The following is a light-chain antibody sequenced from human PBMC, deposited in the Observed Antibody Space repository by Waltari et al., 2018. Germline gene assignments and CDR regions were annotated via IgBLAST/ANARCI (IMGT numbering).Light chain of an antibody. Sequence: QSALTQPPSASGSLGQSVTISCTGPSSDVVGDNYLSWYQHHPGKGPKLLIYEVTKRPSGVPDRVSGSRSGNTASLTVSGLQAEDEADYYCTSYTGSNLVFGGGTKLTVL. CDR1: SSDVVGDNY. J-gene: IGLJ3*02. CDR2: EVT. V-gene: IGLV2-8*01. CDR3: TSYTGSNLV.